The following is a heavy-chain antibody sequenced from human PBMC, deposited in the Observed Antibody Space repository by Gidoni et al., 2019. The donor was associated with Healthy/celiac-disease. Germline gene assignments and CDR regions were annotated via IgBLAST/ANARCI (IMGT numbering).Heavy chain of an antibody. CDR1: GGSFSGYY. J-gene: IGHJ5*02. D-gene: IGHD6-13*01. V-gene: IGHV4-34*01. CDR2: INHSGST. CDR3: ARLQQQLVNWFDP. Sequence: QVQLQQWGAGLLKPSETLSLTCAVYGGSFSGYYWSWIRQPPGKGLEWIGEINHSGSTNYNPSLKSRVTISVDTSNNQFSLKLSSVTAADTAVYYCARLQQQLVNWFDPWGQGTLVTVSS.